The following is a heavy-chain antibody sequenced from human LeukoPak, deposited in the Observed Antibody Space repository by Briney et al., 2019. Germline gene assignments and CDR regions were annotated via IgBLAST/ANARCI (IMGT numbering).Heavy chain of an antibody. V-gene: IGHV3-30*04. CDR3: AKDSGEYCSGGSCYVFDY. CDR2: ISYDGSNK. CDR1: GFTFSSYA. J-gene: IGHJ4*02. Sequence: GGSLRLSCAASGFTFSSYAMHWVRQAPGKGLEWVAVISYDGSNKYYADSVKGRFTISRDNSKNTLYLQMNSLRAEDTAVYYCAKDSGEYCSGGSCYVFDYWGQGTLVTVSS. D-gene: IGHD2-15*01.